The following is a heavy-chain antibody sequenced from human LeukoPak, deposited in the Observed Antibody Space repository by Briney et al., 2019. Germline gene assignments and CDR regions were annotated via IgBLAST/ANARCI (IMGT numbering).Heavy chain of an antibody. CDR2: ISGSGGST. J-gene: IGHJ4*02. CDR3: ANYYGSGSYSTNYFDY. CDR1: GFTVSSNY. V-gene: IGHV3-23*01. Sequence: PGGSLRLSCAASGFTVSSNYMSWVRQAPGKGLEWVSAISGSGGSTYYADSVKGRFTISRDNSKNTLYLQMNSLRAEDTAVYYCANYYGSGSYSTNYFDYWGQGTLVTVSS. D-gene: IGHD3-10*01.